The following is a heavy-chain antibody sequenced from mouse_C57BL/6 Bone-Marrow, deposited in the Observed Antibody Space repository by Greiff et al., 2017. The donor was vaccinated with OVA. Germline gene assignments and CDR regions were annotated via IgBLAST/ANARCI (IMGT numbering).Heavy chain of an antibody. CDR2: ISYDGSN. J-gene: IGHJ3*01. V-gene: IGHV3-6*01. CDR1: GYSITSGYY. D-gene: IGHD1-1*01. CDR3: ARPIYYYGSSYVWFAY. Sequence: EVKLLESGPGLVKPSQSLSLTCSVTGYSITSGYYWNWIRQFPGNKLEWMGYISYDGSNNYNPSLKNRISITRDTSKNQFFLKLNSVTTEDTATYYWARPIYYYGSSYVWFAYWGQGTLVTVSA.